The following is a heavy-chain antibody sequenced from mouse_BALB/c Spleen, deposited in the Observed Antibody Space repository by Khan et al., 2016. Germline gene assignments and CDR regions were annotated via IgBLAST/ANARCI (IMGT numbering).Heavy chain of an antibody. V-gene: IGHV1-87*01. CDR2: IYPGDGDT. Sequence: QVQLQQSGAELARPGASVKLSCKASGYTFTSYWMQWVKQRPGQGLEWIGAIYPGDGDTRYTQKFKGKATLTADKSSSTAYMQLSSLASEDSAVYYCARGNSYYYYDYGGHGTTLTVSS. CDR3: ARGNSYYYYDY. CDR1: GYTFTSYW. J-gene: IGHJ2*01. D-gene: IGHD2-4*01.